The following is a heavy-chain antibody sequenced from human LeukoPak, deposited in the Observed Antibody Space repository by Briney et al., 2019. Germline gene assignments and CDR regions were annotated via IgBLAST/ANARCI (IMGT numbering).Heavy chain of an antibody. CDR1: GFTFSSYG. CDR2: IWYDGSNE. CDR3: ARENSVIAVAETRGYCDY. J-gene: IGHJ4*02. Sequence: GGSLRLSCAASGFTFSSYGMHWVRPAPGRGLGWVAVIWYDGSNEYYADSVKGRFTICRDNSKNTLYLQMNSLRAEDTAVYYCARENSVIAVAETRGYCDYGGRGNLITVSS. V-gene: IGHV3-33*01. D-gene: IGHD6-19*01.